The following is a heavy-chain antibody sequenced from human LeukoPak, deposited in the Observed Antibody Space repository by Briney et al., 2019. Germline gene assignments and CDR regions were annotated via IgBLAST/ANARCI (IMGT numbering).Heavy chain of an antibody. Sequence: GESLRLSCAASGFTFSASWMTWVRQAPGKGLEWVSLISGTGGNTYYADSVKGRFTISRDNSKNTLYLQMNSLRAEDTAVYYCAKDYEPLVGVHRWGDWFDPWGQGTLVTVSS. CDR3: AKDYEPLVGVHRWGDWFDP. V-gene: IGHV3-23*01. D-gene: IGHD1-26*01. CDR1: GFTFSASW. CDR2: ISGTGGNT. J-gene: IGHJ5*02.